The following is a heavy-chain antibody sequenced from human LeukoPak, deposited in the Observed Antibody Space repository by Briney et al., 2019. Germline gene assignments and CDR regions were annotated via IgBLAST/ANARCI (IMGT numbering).Heavy chain of an antibody. V-gene: IGHV3-74*01. CDR3: TRDLMDYDVSTGLHHYYMDV. Sequence: GGSLRLSCAASGFTFRSYWMHWVRQVPGKGLVWVSRINSDGSSRNYADSVEGRFTISRDNAKNTLYLQMNSLRADDTAVYYCTRDLMDYDVSTGLHHYYMDVWGQGTTVTVSS. CDR1: GFTFRSYW. D-gene: IGHD3-9*01. CDR2: INSDGSSR. J-gene: IGHJ6*02.